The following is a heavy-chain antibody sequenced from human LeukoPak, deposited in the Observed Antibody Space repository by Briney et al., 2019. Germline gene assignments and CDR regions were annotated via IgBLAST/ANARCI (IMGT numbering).Heavy chain of an antibody. CDR3: ARLTDLGLPDAFDI. V-gene: IGHV4-59*08. J-gene: IGHJ3*02. Sequence: KSSETLSLTCTVSGVSISGYFWSWIRQPPGKGLEWIGFIYYSGSTNYNPSLKSRVTISVDTSKNQFSLNLSSVTAADTAVYYCARLTDLGLPDAFDIWGRGTLATVSS. D-gene: IGHD4/OR15-4a*01. CDR2: IYYSGST. CDR1: GVSISGYF.